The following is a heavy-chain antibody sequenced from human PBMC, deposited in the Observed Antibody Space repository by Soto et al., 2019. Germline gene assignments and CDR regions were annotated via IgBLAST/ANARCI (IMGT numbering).Heavy chain of an antibody. CDR3: AKRMSMSGNYYFDY. Sequence: EVQLVESGGGLVQPGGSLRLSCAASGFTFSSYWMHWVRQAPGKGLVWVSRINSDGSSISYADSVKGRFTISRDNAKNTLYLQMSSLRAEDTAVYYCAKRMSMSGNYYFDYWGQGTLVTVSS. D-gene: IGHD3-10*01. CDR1: GFTFSSYW. CDR2: INSDGSSI. V-gene: IGHV3-74*01. J-gene: IGHJ4*02.